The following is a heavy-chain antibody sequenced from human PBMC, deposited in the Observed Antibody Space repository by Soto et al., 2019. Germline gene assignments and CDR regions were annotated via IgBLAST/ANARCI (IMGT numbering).Heavy chain of an antibody. V-gene: IGHV4-39*01. Sequence: SETLSLTCTVSGGSISSSSYYWGWIRQPPGKGLEWIGSIYYSGSTYYNPSLKSRVTISVDTSKNQFSLKLSSVTAADTAVYYCASSYGSGSYYNYYYYGMDVWGQGTTVTVSS. CDR3: ASSYGSGSYYNYYYYGMDV. J-gene: IGHJ6*02. D-gene: IGHD3-10*01. CDR1: GGSISSSSYY. CDR2: IYYSGST.